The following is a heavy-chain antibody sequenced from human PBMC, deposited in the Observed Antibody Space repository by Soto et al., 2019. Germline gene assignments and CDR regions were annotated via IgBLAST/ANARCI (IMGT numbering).Heavy chain of an antibody. D-gene: IGHD3-16*01. CDR1: GYTFTSYY. J-gene: IGHJ6*02. CDR2: INPSGGST. CDR3: ARDRLNYYYDGMDV. Sequence: QVQLVQSGAEVKKPGASVKVSCKASGYTFTSYYMHWVRQAPGQGLEWMGIINPSGGSTSYAQKVQGRGTMNGDTSTITVYMELSSLRSEDTAVYYCARDRLNYYYDGMDVWGQGTTVTVSS. V-gene: IGHV1-46*01.